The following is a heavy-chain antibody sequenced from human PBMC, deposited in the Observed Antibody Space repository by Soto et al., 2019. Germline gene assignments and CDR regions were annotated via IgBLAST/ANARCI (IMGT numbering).Heavy chain of an antibody. CDR2: IWNDGNNK. J-gene: IGHJ5*02. Sequence: ESGGGVVQPGRSLRLSCAASGFTFRAHGMHWVRQAPGKGLEWLAIIWNDGNNKYYADSVKGRFTISRDNSKNTVYLQMNSLRAEDTAVYYCARDLRGYDCWFGPWGQGTLVTVSS. CDR1: GFTFRAHG. CDR3: ARDLRGYDCWFGP. V-gene: IGHV3-33*01. D-gene: IGHD5-12*01.